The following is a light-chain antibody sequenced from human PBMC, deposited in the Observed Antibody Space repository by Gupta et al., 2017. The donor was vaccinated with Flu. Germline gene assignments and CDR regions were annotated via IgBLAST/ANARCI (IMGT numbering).Light chain of an antibody. Sequence: SSVLTQPPSVSVAPGPTARITCGGNNIGSKSVHWYQQKPGQAPVLFVYDDRDRPSGIPERFSGSNSGTTATLTISRVEAGDEADYYCQVGDRSSDAVVFGGGTKLTVL. CDR3: QVGDRSSDAVV. J-gene: IGLJ2*01. CDR1: NIGSKS. CDR2: DDR. V-gene: IGLV3-21*02.